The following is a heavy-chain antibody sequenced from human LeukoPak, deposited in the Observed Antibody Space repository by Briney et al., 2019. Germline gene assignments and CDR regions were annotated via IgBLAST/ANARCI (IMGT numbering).Heavy chain of an antibody. J-gene: IGHJ5*02. D-gene: IGHD1-26*01. CDR2: IYYGGST. CDR1: GGSINNYY. V-gene: IGHV4-59*08. CDR3: ARHLQMYSGSRYWFDP. Sequence: SETLSLTCTVSGGSINNYYWSWIRQPPGKGLEWIGYIYYGGSTNYNPSLKGRVTISVDTSKNQLSLKVSSVTATDTAVYYCARHLQMYSGSRYWFDPWGQGTLVTVSS.